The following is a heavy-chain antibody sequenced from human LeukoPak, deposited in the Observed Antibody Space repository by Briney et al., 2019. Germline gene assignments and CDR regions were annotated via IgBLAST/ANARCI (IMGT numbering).Heavy chain of an antibody. J-gene: IGHJ4*02. CDR1: GGSISSYY. CDR2: IYYSGST. Sequence: SETLSLTCTVSGGSISSYYWSWIRQPAGNGLEWIGYIYYSGSTNYNPSLKSRVTISVDTSKNQFSLKLNSVTAADTAVYYCAREGSSGYDAYFDYWGQGTLVTVSS. CDR3: AREGSSGYDAYFDY. D-gene: IGHD5-12*01. V-gene: IGHV4-59*01.